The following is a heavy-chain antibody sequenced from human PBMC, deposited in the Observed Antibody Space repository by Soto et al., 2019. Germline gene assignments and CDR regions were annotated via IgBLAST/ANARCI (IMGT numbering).Heavy chain of an antibody. Sequence: ASVKVSCKASGYTFTNYDINWVRQATGQGLEWMGWMSPNSGNTGYAQKFQGRVTMTRDTSTSTVYMELSSLRSEDTAVYYCARASYGGGTNWFDPWGQGTLVTVSS. J-gene: IGHJ5*02. CDR2: MSPNSGNT. D-gene: IGHD4-17*01. CDR3: ARASYGGGTNWFDP. V-gene: IGHV1-8*01. CDR1: GYTFTNYD.